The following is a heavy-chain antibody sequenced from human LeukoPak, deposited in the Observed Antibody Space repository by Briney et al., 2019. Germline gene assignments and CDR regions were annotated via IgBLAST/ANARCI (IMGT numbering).Heavy chain of an antibody. J-gene: IGHJ6*03. CDR3: ARDRVGQQLVGRKYYYYYMDV. Sequence: SETLSLTCAVSGGSISSSKWWSWVRQPPGKGLEWIGEISRSGDTNYRPSLKSRVTISVDMSKNQVSLKLSSVTAADTAVYYCARDRVGQQLVGRKYYYYYMDVWGKGTTVTISS. CDR1: GGSISSSKW. D-gene: IGHD6-13*01. CDR2: ISRSGDT. V-gene: IGHV4-4*02.